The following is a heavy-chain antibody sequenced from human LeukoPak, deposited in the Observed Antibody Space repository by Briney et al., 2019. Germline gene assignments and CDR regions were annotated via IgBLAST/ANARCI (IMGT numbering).Heavy chain of an antibody. CDR2: INPNSGAT. CDR3: ARGPHIAAAGTGPQTY. J-gene: IGHJ4*02. V-gene: IGHV1-2*02. Sequence: GASVKVSCNTSGYTFTGYCLHWVRQAPGQGLEWMGWINPNSGATDYAQRFQGRVTMTRDTSISTAYMELNSLTSDDTAVYFCARGPHIAAAGTGPQTYWGQGTLVTVSS. D-gene: IGHD6-13*01. CDR1: GYTFTGYC.